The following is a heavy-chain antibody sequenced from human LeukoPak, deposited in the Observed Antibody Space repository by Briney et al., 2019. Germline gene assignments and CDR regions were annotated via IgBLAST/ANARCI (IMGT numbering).Heavy chain of an antibody. J-gene: IGHJ5*02. CDR2: INHSGST. CDR1: GGSFSGYY. Sequence: PSETLSLTCAVYGGSFSGYYWSWIRQPPGKGLEWIGEINHSGSTNYNPSLKSRVTISVDTSKNQFSLKLSSVTAADTAVYYCAALYYDILTGTSWFDPWGQGTLVTVSS. V-gene: IGHV4-34*01. D-gene: IGHD3-9*01. CDR3: AALYYDILTGTSWFDP.